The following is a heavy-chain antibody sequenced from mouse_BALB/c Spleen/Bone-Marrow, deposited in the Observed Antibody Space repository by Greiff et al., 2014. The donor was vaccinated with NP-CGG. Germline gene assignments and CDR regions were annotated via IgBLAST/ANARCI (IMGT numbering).Heavy chain of an antibody. D-gene: IGHD1-1*02. CDR1: GFIFSDYC. CDR2: ISDGGSYT. Sequence: EVKLMESGGGLVKPGGSLKLSCTASGFIFSDYCMYWVRQTPEKRLEWVAAISDGGSYTYYPDSVKGRFTISRDNAKNNLYLQMSSLKSEDTAMYYCARSGEKYGAMDYWGQGTSVTVSS. V-gene: IGHV5-4*02. CDR3: ARSGEKYGAMDY. J-gene: IGHJ4*01.